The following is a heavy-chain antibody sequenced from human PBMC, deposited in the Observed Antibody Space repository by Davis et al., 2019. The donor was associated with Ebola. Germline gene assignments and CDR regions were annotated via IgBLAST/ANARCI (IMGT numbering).Heavy chain of an antibody. V-gene: IGHV5-51*01. CDR2: IYSGDSDT. D-gene: IGHD6-13*01. CDR1: GYSFTTYW. J-gene: IGHJ4*02. Sequence: PGGSLRLSCKGSGYSFTTYWIAWVRQMPGKGLEWMGIIYSGDSDTRYRPSFEGQVTISLDRSINTAYLQWSSLKASDSAMYYCARQEARYGSIDNRGQGTLVTVSS. CDR3: ARQEARYGSIDN.